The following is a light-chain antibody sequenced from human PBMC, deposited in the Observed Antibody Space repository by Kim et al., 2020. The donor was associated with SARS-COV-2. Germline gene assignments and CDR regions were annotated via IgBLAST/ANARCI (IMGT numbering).Light chain of an antibody. Sequence: GTTVTLSCARGSGSSASSYVQGYQQRPGSAPTTLISKEYQRPSGVPDRFSGSIGSSSNSASRTNSGLTTEDEADYYCQSYASCKLVFGGGTQLTVL. CDR3: QSYASCKLV. J-gene: IGLJ3*02. V-gene: IGLV6-57*03. CDR2: KEY. CDR1: SGSSASSY.